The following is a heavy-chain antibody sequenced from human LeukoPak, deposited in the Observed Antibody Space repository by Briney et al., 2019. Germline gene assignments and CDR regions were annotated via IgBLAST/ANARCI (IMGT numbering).Heavy chain of an antibody. Sequence: GESLKISCKGSGYNFAHDWIGWVRQMPGKGLEWMGIIFPDDSDTIYSPSFQGQVTISADKSINTAYLQWSNQKASDSATYYCARQESEMTTPANRYFDLWGQGTLITVSS. CDR2: IFPDDSDT. J-gene: IGHJ4*02. V-gene: IGHV5-51*01. CDR1: GYNFAHDW. CDR3: ARQESEMTTPANRYFDL. D-gene: IGHD5-24*01.